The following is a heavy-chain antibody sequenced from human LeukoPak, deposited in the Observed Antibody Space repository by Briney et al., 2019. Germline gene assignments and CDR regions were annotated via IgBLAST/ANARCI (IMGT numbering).Heavy chain of an antibody. V-gene: IGHV3-23*01. Sequence: GGSLRLSCAASGFTFSSYAMTWVRQAPGKGLQWVSVISGSGDTTYYADFVKGRFTISRDTSKNTLFLQINSLRADDTAVYYCARETGAFDYWGQGTLVTVSS. CDR2: ISGSGDTT. CDR3: ARETGAFDY. D-gene: IGHD4/OR15-4a*01. CDR1: GFTFSSYA. J-gene: IGHJ4*02.